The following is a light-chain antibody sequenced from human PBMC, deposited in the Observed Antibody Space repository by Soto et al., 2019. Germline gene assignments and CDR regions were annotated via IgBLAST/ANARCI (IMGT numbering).Light chain of an antibody. CDR3: QQYHGWPIT. Sequence: IVMTPSRPTLPVSPGDGATVSCRACQSVSSHLAWYQHKPGQAPRLLFYDASTRATGIPARFSGSGSGTEFTLTISCLQSEDFAVYYCQQYHGWPITFGQGTRLEIK. CDR2: DAS. V-gene: IGKV3-15*01. CDR1: QSVSSH. J-gene: IGKJ5*01.